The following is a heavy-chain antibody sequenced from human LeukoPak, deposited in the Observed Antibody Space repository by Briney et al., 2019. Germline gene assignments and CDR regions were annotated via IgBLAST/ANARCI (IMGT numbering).Heavy chain of an antibody. CDR3: ARSLSIAARPFDY. Sequence: ASVKVSCKASGYTFTGYYMHWVRQAPGQGLEWMGWINPNSGGTNYAQKFQGRVTMTRDTSISTAYVELSRLRSDDTAVYYCARSLSIAARPFDYWGQGTLVTVSS. D-gene: IGHD6-6*01. CDR1: GYTFTGYY. CDR2: INPNSGGT. V-gene: IGHV1-2*02. J-gene: IGHJ4*02.